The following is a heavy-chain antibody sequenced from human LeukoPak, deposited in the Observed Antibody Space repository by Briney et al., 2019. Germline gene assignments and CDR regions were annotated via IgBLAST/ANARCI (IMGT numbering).Heavy chain of an antibody. Sequence: GESLKISCKGSGYSFTSYRIGWVRQMPGKGLEWMGIIYPDDSDIRYSPSFQGQVTISADKSISTAYLQWSSLKASDTAMYYCARPLSYSSGWYGFDYWGQGTLVTVSS. CDR1: GYSFTSYR. D-gene: IGHD6-19*01. V-gene: IGHV5-51*01. J-gene: IGHJ4*02. CDR3: ARPLSYSSGWYGFDY. CDR2: IYPDDSDI.